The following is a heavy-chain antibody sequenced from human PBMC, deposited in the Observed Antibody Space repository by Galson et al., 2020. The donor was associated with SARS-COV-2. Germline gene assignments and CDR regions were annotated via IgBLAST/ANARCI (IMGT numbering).Heavy chain of an antibody. Sequence: GESLKISCAASGFTFSTYTMNWVRQAPGKGLEWVSLISSSSSYIYYADSVKGRFTISRDNAENSLYLQMNSLRAEDTAVYYCAREANSGSYSRNAMDVWGQGTTVTVSS. D-gene: IGHD1-26*01. CDR3: AREANSGSYSRNAMDV. J-gene: IGHJ6*02. V-gene: IGHV3-21*01. CDR2: ISSSSSYI. CDR1: GFTFSTYT.